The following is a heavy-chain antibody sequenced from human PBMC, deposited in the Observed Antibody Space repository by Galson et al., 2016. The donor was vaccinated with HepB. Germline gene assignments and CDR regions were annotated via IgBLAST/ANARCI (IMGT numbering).Heavy chain of an antibody. J-gene: IGHJ4*02. CDR3: AREGWYLDY. CDR2: ISAHNGNT. CDR1: GYTFESFG. D-gene: IGHD2-15*01. V-gene: IGHV1-18*01. Sequence: SVKVSCKASGYTFESFGISWVRQAPGQGLEWLGWISAHNGNTNYAQTLQGRVTITTDAFTTTAYMELRSLRSDDTAVYYCAREGWYLDYWGQGTLVTVSS.